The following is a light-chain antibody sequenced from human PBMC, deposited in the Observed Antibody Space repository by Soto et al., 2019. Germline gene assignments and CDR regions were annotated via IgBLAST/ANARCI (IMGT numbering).Light chain of an antibody. CDR1: QFVSSR. Sequence: DIVVTQSPATLSASPGERVTLSCRASQFVSSRLAWYQRRPGQVPRLLIYDTSTRAPGISARFSGSGSGTDSTLPINSRQSEHFAVYYCQQYNNWPPPTSGGGTKVEIK. V-gene: IGKV3-15*01. CDR3: QQYNNWPPPT. CDR2: DTS. J-gene: IGKJ4*01.